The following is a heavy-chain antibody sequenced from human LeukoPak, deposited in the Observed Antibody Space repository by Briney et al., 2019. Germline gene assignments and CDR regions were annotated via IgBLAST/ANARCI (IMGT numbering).Heavy chain of an antibody. CDR2: ISWDGGST. J-gene: IGHJ6*02. Sequence: GGSLRLSCAASGFTFDDYTMHWVRQAPGKGLGWVSLISWDGGSTYYADSVKGRFTISRDNSKNSLYLQMNSLRTEDTALYYCAKDIEYYYYGMDVWGQGTTVTVSS. CDR3: AKDIEYYYYGMDV. CDR1: GFTFDDYT. V-gene: IGHV3-43*01.